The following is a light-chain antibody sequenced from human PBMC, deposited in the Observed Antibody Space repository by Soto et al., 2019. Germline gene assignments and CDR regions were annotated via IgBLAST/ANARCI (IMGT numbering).Light chain of an antibody. CDR3: SSYTTGSSYV. Sequence: QSALTQPASVSGSPGQSITISCTGTSSDVGGFNYVSWYQQHPGKAPKLLNFDVYSRPSGIANRFSGSKSGNTASLTISGLQAEDEADYYCSSYTTGSSYVFGAGTKLTVL. J-gene: IGLJ1*01. V-gene: IGLV2-14*01. CDR1: SSDVGGFNY. CDR2: DVY.